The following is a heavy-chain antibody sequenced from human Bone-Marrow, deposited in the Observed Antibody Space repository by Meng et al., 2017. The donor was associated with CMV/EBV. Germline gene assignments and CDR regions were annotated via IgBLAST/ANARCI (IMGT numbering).Heavy chain of an antibody. CDR2: INHSGST. J-gene: IGHJ6*01. Sequence: SETLSLTCAVHGGSFRGYYWSWIRQPPGKGLEWIGEINHSGSTNYNPSLKSRVTLSVDTSKNQFSLKLGSVTAADTAVYYCARDSSARISNYYYGMDVWGQGTTVTVYS. CDR3: ARDSSARISNYYYGMDV. D-gene: IGHD2/OR15-2a*01. CDR1: GGSFRGYY. V-gene: IGHV4-34*01.